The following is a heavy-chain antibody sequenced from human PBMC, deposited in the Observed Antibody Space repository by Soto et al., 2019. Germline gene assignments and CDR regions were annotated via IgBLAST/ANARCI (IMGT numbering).Heavy chain of an antibody. V-gene: IGHV4-34*01. J-gene: IGHJ4*02. CDR3: ARGQSDYYDSSGTRYHYFDY. D-gene: IGHD3-22*01. CDR1: GGSFSGYY. CDR2: ISHSGST. Sequence: ETLSLTCAVSGGSFSGYYWTWIRQPPGKGLEWIGEISHSGSTHYNSSLKSRLTISVDTSNNQFSLKLSSVTAADTAIYYCARGQSDYYDSSGTRYHYFDYSAQGTLVIVSS.